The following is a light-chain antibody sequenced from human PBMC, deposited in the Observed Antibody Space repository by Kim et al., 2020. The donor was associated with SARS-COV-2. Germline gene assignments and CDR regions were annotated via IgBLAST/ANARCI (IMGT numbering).Light chain of an antibody. V-gene: IGLV2-14*03. CDR3: TSYRSSGYV. Sequence: QSALTQHASVSGSPGQSITISCTGTSSDVGGYNYVSWYQQYPGKAPKLMIYDVFKRPSGVSNRFSGSKSGNTASLTISGLQAEDAADYYCTSYRSSGYVFGTGTKVTVL. J-gene: IGLJ1*01. CDR1: SSDVGGYNY. CDR2: DVF.